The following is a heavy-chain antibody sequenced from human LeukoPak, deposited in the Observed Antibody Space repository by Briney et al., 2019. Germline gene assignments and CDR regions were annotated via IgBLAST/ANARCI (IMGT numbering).Heavy chain of an antibody. V-gene: IGHV1-18*01. D-gene: IGHD3-3*01. CDR3: ARRGSGEWLPQTDYYYYYMDV. J-gene: IGHJ6*03. CDR1: GYTFTSYG. CDR2: ISAYNGNT. Sequence: ASVKVSCKASGYTFTSYGISWVRQAPGQGLEWMGWISAYNGNTNYAQKLQGRVTMTTDTSTSTAYMELRSLRSDDTAVYYCARRGSGEWLPQTDYYYYYMDVWGKGTTVTVSS.